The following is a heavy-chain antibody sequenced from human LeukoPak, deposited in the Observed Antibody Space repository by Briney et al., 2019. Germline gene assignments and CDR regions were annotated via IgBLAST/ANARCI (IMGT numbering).Heavy chain of an antibody. CDR3: ASDRKYFDY. CDR1: GDSISSYY. V-gene: IGHV4-59*01. J-gene: IGHJ4*02. Sequence: SETLSLTCTVSGDSISSYYWSWIRQPPGKGLEWIGYIYYIGSTNYNPSLKSRVTISVDTSKNQFSLKLSSVTAADTAVYYCASDRKYFDYWGQGILVTVSS. CDR2: IYYIGST.